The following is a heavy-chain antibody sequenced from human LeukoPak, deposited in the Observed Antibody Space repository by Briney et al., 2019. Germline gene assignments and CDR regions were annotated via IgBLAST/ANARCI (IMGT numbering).Heavy chain of an antibody. D-gene: IGHD4-11*01. J-gene: IGHJ5*02. CDR2: IYHSGST. CDR1: GYSTRSGYY. Sequence: SETLSLTSALSGYSTRSGYYWGWIRQPPGKGLEWIGSIYHSGSTYYNPSLKSRVTISVDTSKNQFSLKLSSVTAADTAVYYCAREEEYSNYGRDWFDPWGQGTLVTVSS. CDR3: AREEEYSNYGRDWFDP. V-gene: IGHV4-38-2*02.